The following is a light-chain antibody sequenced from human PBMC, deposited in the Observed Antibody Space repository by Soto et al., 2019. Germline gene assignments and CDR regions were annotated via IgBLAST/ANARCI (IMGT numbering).Light chain of an antibody. CDR3: CSYAGSRTRVV. Sequence: QSALTQPASVSGSPGQSIAISCTGTSSDVVTYKYVSWYQQHPGKAPKLMIYEVSIRPSGVSDRFSGSKSGNTASLTISGLRPEDGAYYYCCSYAGSRTRVVFGGGTKVTVL. CDR1: SSDVVTYKY. CDR2: EVS. V-gene: IGLV2-14*01. J-gene: IGLJ2*01.